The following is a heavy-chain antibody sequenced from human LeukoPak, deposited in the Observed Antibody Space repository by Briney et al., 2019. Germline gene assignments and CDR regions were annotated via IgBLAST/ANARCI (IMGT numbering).Heavy chain of an antibody. CDR2: ISSSSSYI. CDR1: GFTFSSYS. J-gene: IGHJ3*02. CDR3: AREPRYLSSGYYQGAFDI. D-gene: IGHD3-22*01. V-gene: IGHV3-21*01. Sequence: NSGGSLRLSCAASGFTFSSYSMNWVRQAPGKGLEWVSSISSSSSYIYYADSVKGRFTISRDNSKNTLYLQMNSLRAEDAAVYYCAREPRYLSSGYYQGAFDIWGQGTMVTVSS.